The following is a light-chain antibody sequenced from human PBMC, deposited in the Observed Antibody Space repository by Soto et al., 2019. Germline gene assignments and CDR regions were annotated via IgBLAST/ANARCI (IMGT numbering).Light chain of an antibody. CDR2: GAS. Sequence: EIVMTQSPATLSVSPGERATLSCRASQSVSSNLAWYQQKPGQAPRLLIYGASTRATGIPARFSGSGSGTEFTLIISSLQSEDFAVYYCHQYNDCPLTFGGGTEVEIE. CDR3: HQYNDCPLT. J-gene: IGKJ4*01. CDR1: QSVSSN. V-gene: IGKV3-15*01.